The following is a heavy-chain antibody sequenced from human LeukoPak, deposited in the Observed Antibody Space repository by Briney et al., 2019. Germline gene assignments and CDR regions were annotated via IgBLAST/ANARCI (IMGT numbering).Heavy chain of an antibody. D-gene: IGHD6-13*01. CDR1: GGSISYYY. Sequence: SETLSLTCTVSGGSISYYYWSWIRQPPGKGLEWIGYIYYSGNTNYNPSLRSRVTMSVDTSKNQFSLKLSSVTAADTAVYYCARGRITAAGNFDFWGQGTLVTVSS. CDR3: ARGRITAAGNFDF. V-gene: IGHV4-59*01. J-gene: IGHJ4*02. CDR2: IYYSGNT.